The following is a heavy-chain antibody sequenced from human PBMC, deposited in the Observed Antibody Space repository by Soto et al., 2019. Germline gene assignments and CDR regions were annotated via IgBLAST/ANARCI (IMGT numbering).Heavy chain of an antibody. J-gene: IGHJ5*02. V-gene: IGHV4-4*07. CDR2: IYTSGSI. D-gene: IGHD2-2*01. CDR1: GGSISSYY. CDR3: ARDQGYCSSTSCSNWFDP. Sequence: TLSLTCSVSGGSISSYYWSWMRQPAGKGLEWVGRIYTSGSINYNPSLKSRVTMSVDTSKNQFSLKLSSVTAADTAVYYCARDQGYCSSTSCSNWFDPWGQGTLVTVSS.